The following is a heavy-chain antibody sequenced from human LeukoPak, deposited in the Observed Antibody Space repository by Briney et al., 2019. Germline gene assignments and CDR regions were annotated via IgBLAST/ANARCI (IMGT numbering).Heavy chain of an antibody. Sequence: SETLSLRCTVSGDSIRGDYWSWIRQPPGKRLEWIGYIYYTGNTTYNPSLKSRVTMSIDTSRKLFSLRLTSVTAADTAVYFCARHPGASFDSWGQGNLVTVSS. CDR3: ARHPGASFDS. D-gene: IGHD7-27*01. J-gene: IGHJ4*02. CDR1: GDSIRGDY. V-gene: IGHV4-59*08. CDR2: IYYTGNT.